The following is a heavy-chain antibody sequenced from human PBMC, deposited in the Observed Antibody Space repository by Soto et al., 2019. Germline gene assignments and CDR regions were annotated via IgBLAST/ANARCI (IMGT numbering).Heavy chain of an antibody. CDR2: IDAGNGNT. CDR3: ARAGDS. Sequence: ASIQAHCWASGETSTIYSTYCWRQAPGQKLEWMGWIDAGNGNTKYYQKFRGRVTFTTDTSESPAYMDLSSVRSEDTAVYYCARAGDS. J-gene: IGHJ5*01. CDR1: GETSTIYS. V-gene: IGHV1-3*01.